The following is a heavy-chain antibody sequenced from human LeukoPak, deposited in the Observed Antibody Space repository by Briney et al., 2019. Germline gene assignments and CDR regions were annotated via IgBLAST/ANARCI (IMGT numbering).Heavy chain of an antibody. CDR2: IIPIFGTA. CDR1: GGTFSSYA. D-gene: IGHD5-18*01. Sequence: GASVKVSCKASGGTFSSYAISWLRQAPGQGLEWMGGIIPIFGTANYAQKFQGRVTIAADESTSTAYMELSSLRSEDTAVYYCARDTVFKEDRAPDYWGQGTLVTVSS. CDR3: ARDTVFKEDRAPDY. J-gene: IGHJ4*02. V-gene: IGHV1-69*13.